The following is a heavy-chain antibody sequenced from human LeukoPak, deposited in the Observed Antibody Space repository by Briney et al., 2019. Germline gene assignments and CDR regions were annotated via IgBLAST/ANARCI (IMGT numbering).Heavy chain of an antibody. J-gene: IGHJ4*02. CDR1: GFTFSNAW. D-gene: IGHD6-13*01. Sequence: PGGSLRLSCAASGFTFSNAWMTWVRQALGKGPEWLGRIRGKADGETTDYAAPVKGRFTISRDDSKDILYLQMYSLTTEDTAVYYCILAAAGPAYWGQGALVTVSS. CDR2: IRGKADGETT. CDR3: ILAAAGPAY. V-gene: IGHV3-15*01.